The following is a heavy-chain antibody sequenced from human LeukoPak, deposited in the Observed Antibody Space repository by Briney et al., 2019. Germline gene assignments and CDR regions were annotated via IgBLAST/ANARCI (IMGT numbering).Heavy chain of an antibody. D-gene: IGHD3-22*01. V-gene: IGHV3-30*18. CDR2: ISYDGSNK. CDR3: AKALNYYDRAYDM. J-gene: IGHJ3*02. CDR1: GFSFSSYG. Sequence: GGSLRLSCAASGFSFSSYGMHCVRQAPGKGLERVAVISYDGSNKYYADSVKGRFTISRDNSKNTLHMQMNTLRAEDTAMYYCAKALNYYDRAYDMWGQGTVVTVSS.